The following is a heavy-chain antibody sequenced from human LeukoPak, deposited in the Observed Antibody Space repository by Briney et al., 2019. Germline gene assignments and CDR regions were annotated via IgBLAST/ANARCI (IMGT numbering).Heavy chain of an antibody. CDR3: AKKNPDGWLAYAEYFQH. J-gene: IGHJ1*01. CDR2: ISSSGGST. CDR1: GFTFSNYA. V-gene: IGHV3-23*01. Sequence: PGGSLRLSCAASGFTFSNYAMSWVRQAPGKGLEWVSAISSSGGSTYYADSVKGRFTISRDNSKNTLYLQMNSLRAEDTAVYYCAKKNPDGWLAYAEYFQHWGQGTLVTVSS. D-gene: IGHD6-19*01.